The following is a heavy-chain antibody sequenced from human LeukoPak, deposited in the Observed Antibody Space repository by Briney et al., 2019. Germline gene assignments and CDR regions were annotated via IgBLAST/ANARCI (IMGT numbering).Heavy chain of an antibody. CDR3: ARVGLWFGELSPDY. D-gene: IGHD3-10*01. V-gene: IGHV1-46*01. CDR2: INPSGGST. CDR1: GYTFTSYY. Sequence: ASVKVSCKASGYTFTSYYIHWLRQAPGQGLEWMGIINPSGGSTKYAQKFQGRVTMSRDTSTSTVYMELSSLRSEDTAVYYCARVGLWFGELSPDYWGQGTLVTVSS. J-gene: IGHJ4*02.